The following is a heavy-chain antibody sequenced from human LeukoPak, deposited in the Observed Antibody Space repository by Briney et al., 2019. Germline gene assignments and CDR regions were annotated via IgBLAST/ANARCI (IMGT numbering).Heavy chain of an antibody. CDR1: GFTSSNAW. CDR3: TTGGPDYSGSGGFDY. D-gene: IGHD3-10*01. J-gene: IGHJ4*02. CDR2: IKSKADGGTT. V-gene: IGHV3-15*01. Sequence: PGGSLRLSCAASGFTSSNAWMSWVRQAPGKGLEWVGHIKSKADGGTTDYAAPVKGRFTISRDDSKSTLFLEMNSLKTEDTAVYFCTTGGPDYSGSGGFDYWGQGTLVTVSS.